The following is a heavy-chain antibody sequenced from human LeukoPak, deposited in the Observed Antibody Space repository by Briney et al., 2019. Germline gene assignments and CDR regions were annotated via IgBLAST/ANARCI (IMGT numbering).Heavy chain of an antibody. CDR3: ARGSTDYHFDY. CDR2: IYPGDSDT. D-gene: IGHD4-11*01. CDR1: GFIFTSYW. J-gene: IGHJ4*02. Sequence: GESLKISCKGSGFIFTSYWIGWVRQMPGKGLEWMGIIYPGDSDTKYSPAFQGQVTISADKSITTAYLQRGSLKASDGAMYFCARGSTDYHFDYWGQGTLVTVSS. V-gene: IGHV5-51*01.